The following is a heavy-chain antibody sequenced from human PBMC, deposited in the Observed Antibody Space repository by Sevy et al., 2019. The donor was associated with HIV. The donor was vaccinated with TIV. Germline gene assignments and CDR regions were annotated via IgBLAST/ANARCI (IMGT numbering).Heavy chain of an antibody. CDR1: GFTFSSYS. D-gene: IGHD5-12*01. Sequence: GGSLRLSCAASGFTFSSYSMNWVRQAPGKGLEWVSYISRSSSTIYYVDSVKGRFTISRDNAKNSLYLQMNSLRAEDTAVYYCAREHPGYNPFDNWGQGTLVTVSS. CDR3: AREHPGYNPFDN. J-gene: IGHJ4*02. V-gene: IGHV3-48*01. CDR2: ISRSSSTI.